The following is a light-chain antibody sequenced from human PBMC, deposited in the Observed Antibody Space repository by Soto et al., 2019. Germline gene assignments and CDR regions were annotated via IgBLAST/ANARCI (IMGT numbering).Light chain of an antibody. CDR3: QQSSSWIT. V-gene: IGKV3-11*01. CDR2: DAS. Sequence: EIVLTHSPATLSFSPVERATLSCRASQSVSSYLAWYQQKPGQAPRLLIYDASDRATGIPARFSGSGSGTDFTLTISSLETEDFAVYYCQQSSSWITFGQGTRLEIK. J-gene: IGKJ5*01. CDR1: QSVSSY.